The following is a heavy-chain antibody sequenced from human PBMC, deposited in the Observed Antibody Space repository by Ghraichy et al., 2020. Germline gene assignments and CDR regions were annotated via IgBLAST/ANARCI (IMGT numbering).Heavy chain of an antibody. J-gene: IGHJ1*01. CDR2: ISGSGGST. D-gene: IGHD3-3*01. Sequence: VSAISGSGGSTYYADSVKGRFTISRDNSKKTLYLQLNSLRAEDTDVYYCAKVNVYDFWSGYSHCEY. CDR3: AKVNVYDFWSGYSHCEY. V-gene: IGHV3-23*01.